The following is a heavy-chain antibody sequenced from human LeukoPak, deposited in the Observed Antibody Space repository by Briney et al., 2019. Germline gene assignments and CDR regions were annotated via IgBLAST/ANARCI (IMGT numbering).Heavy chain of an antibody. D-gene: IGHD2-2*01. CDR3: AREYCSSTSCYGAPDY. Sequence: GGSLRLSCAASGFTFSSYAMHWVRQAPVKGLEWVAVISYDGSNKYYADSVKGRFTISRDNSKNTLYLQMNSLRAEDTAVYYCAREYCSSTSCYGAPDYWGQGTLVTVSS. CDR1: GFTFSSYA. V-gene: IGHV3-30-3*01. J-gene: IGHJ4*02. CDR2: ISYDGSNK.